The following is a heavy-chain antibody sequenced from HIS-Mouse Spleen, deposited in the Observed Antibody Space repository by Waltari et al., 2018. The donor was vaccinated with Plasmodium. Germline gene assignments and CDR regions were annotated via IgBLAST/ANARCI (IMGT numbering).Heavy chain of an antibody. D-gene: IGHD6-13*01. CDR3: ASSWYWYFDL. J-gene: IGHJ2*01. V-gene: IGHV3-7*01. CDR2: IKQDGSEK. CDR1: GSTVSGHW. Sequence: EVQLVASGGGWVQPGGSLRLSCAAFGSTVSGHWMSCVRRAPGKGLEWVANIKQDGSEKYYVDSVKGRFTISRDNAKNSLYLQMNSLRAEDTAVYYCASSWYWYFDLWGRGTLVTVSS.